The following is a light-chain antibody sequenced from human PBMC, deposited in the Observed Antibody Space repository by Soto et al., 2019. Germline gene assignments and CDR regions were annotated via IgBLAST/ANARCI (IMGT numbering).Light chain of an antibody. CDR1: QRISSW. J-gene: IGKJ2*01. CDR2: DAS. CDR3: QQYNSSPYT. V-gene: IGKV1-5*01. Sequence: DIQMTQSPSTLSASVGDRVTITCRASQRISSWLAWYQQKPGKAPKLLIYDASSLESGVPSRFSGSGSGTEFTLTISSLQPDDFVTYYCQQYNSSPYTFGQGTKLEIK.